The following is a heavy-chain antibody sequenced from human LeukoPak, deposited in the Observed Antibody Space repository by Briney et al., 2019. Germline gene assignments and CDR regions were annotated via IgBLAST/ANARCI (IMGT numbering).Heavy chain of an antibody. V-gene: IGHV3-7*03. J-gene: IGHJ4*02. Sequence: PGGSLRLSCAASGFVFSTYWMTWVRQAPGKGLEWVANINLDGTEEHYVDSSLKGRFTISRDNAKNSLYLQMNSLRAEDTAVYYCARDAFKAILEWFLVPGYWGQGTLVTVSS. CDR3: ARDAFKAILEWFLVPGY. CDR2: INLDGTEE. CDR1: GFVFSTYW. D-gene: IGHD3-3*02.